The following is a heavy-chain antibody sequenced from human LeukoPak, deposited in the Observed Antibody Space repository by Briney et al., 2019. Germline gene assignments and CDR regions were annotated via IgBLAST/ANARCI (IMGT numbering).Heavy chain of an antibody. CDR2: ISKDGTND. J-gene: IGHJ4*02. Sequence: QPGGSLRLSCAASGFIFSRHTMHWVRQAPGKGLEWVALISKDGTNDYYADSVKGRFTISRDNSKNTLYLQMNSLISEDTAVYYCARSALGTMTRLADYWGQGTLVTVSS. V-gene: IGHV3-30-3*01. D-gene: IGHD1-1*01. CDR3: ARSALGTMTRLADY. CDR1: GFIFSRHT.